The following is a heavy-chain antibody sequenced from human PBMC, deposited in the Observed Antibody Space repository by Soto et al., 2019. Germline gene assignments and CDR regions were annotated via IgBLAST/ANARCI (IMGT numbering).Heavy chain of an antibody. V-gene: IGHV4-59*01. D-gene: IGHD6-19*01. CDR3: AREEPVAGLDY. Sequence: SETLSLTCTVSGGSISSYYWSWIRQPPGKGLEWIGYIYYSGSTNYNPSLKSRVTISVDTSKNQFSLKLSSVTAADTAVYYCAREEPVAGLDYWGQGTLVTVSS. CDR1: GGSISSYY. CDR2: IYYSGST. J-gene: IGHJ4*02.